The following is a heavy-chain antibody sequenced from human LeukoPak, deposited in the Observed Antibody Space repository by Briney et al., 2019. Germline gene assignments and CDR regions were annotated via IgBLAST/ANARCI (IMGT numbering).Heavy chain of an antibody. J-gene: IGHJ3*02. CDR2: FDPEDGET. CDR3: ATPLGILTGSDAFDI. CDR1: GYTLTELS. Sequence: ASVKVSCKVSGYTLTELSMHWVRQAPGKGLEWMGGFDPEDGETIYAQKFRGRVTMTEDTSTDTAYMELSSLRSEDTAVYYCATPLGILTGSDAFDIWGQGTMVTVSS. V-gene: IGHV1-24*01. D-gene: IGHD3-9*01.